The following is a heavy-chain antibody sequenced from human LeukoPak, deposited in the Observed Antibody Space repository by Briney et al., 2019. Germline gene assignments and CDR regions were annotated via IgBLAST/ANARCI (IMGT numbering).Heavy chain of an antibody. D-gene: IGHD3-10*01. J-gene: IGHJ4*02. CDR3: ARVHGSGSYYPFDY. CDR1: GGTFSSYA. CDR2: IIPIFGTA. Sequence: ASVKVSCKASGGTFSSYASSWVGQAPGQGLEWMGGIIPIFGTANYAQKFQGRVTITADESTSTAYMELSSLRSEDTAVYYCARVHGSGSYYPFDYWGQGTLVTVSS. V-gene: IGHV1-69*13.